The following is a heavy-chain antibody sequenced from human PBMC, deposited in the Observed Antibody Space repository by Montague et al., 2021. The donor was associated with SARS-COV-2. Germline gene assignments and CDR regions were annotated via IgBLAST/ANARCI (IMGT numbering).Heavy chain of an antibody. J-gene: IGHJ4*02. D-gene: IGHD3-3*01. Sequence: SYLYHADPXXGRFTITRDNDKNSLYLQMNSLRAEVTAVYYCARDALYYFWSGYYFDYWGQGTLVPVSS. CDR3: ARDALYYFWSGYYFDY. V-gene: IGHV3-21*01. CDR2: SYL.